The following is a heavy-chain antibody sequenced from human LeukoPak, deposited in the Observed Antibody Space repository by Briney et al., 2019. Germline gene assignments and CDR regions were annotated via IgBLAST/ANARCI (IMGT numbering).Heavy chain of an antibody. Sequence: ASVEVSCKASGYTFTGYYMHWVRQAPGQGLEWMGWINPNSGGTNYAQKFQGRVTMTRDTSISTAYMELSRLRSDDTAVYYCARWQWLSKAFDYWGQGTLVTVSS. CDR3: ARWQWLSKAFDY. J-gene: IGHJ4*02. D-gene: IGHD6-19*01. CDR1: GYTFTGYY. V-gene: IGHV1-2*02. CDR2: INPNSGGT.